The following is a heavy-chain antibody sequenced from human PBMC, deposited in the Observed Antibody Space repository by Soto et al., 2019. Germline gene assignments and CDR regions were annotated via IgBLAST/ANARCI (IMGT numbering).Heavy chain of an antibody. V-gene: IGHV4-34*01. CDR1: GGSISSSY. CDR2: INHSGST. Sequence: SETLSLTCTVSGGSISSSYWSWIRQPPGKGLEWIGEINHSGSTNYNPSLKSRVTISVDTSKNQFSLKLSSVTAADTAVYYCARGLGAQLLWFGESGYYYGMDVWGQGTTVTVSS. J-gene: IGHJ6*02. CDR3: ARGLGAQLLWFGESGYYYGMDV. D-gene: IGHD3-10*01.